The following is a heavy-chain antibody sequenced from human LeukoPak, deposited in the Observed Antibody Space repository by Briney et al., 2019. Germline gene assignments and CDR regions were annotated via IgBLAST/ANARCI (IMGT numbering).Heavy chain of an antibody. CDR1: GYTFTSYD. CDR3: ARGREGNYPLYYYYMDV. D-gene: IGHD1-7*01. J-gene: IGHJ6*03. V-gene: IGHV1-8*01. Sequence: RASVKVSCKASGYTFTSYDINWVRQATGQGLEWMGWMNPNSGNTGYAQKFQGRVTMTRNTSISTAYMELSSLRSEDTAVYYCARGREGNYPLYYYYMDVWGKGTTVTVSS. CDR2: MNPNSGNT.